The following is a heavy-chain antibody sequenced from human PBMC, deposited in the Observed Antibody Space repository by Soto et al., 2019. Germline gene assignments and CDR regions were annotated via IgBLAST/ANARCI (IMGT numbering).Heavy chain of an antibody. Sequence: QVQLMQSGAEVKKPGSSVRVSCTASGGSFSAYGFCWIRQAPGQGLEWVGGTIPMSGKTHYAQKFQDRVTITADKSTTTISLDMIRRRSADTAIYYCAPSPGGDFSWFDPWGQGTLVIVSS. V-gene: IGHV1-69*06. D-gene: IGHD3-16*01. CDR3: APSPGGDFSWFDP. CDR1: GGSFSAYG. CDR2: TIPMSGKT. J-gene: IGHJ5*02.